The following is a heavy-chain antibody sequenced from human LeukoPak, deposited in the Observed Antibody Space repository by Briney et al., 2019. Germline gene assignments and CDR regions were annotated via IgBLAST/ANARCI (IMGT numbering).Heavy chain of an antibody. V-gene: IGHV3-48*04. D-gene: IGHD3-10*02. CDR3: AELGITMIGGV. CDR2: ISSGTNTK. CDR1: GFTFSNYD. Sequence: GGSLRLSCAASGFTFSNYDMNWVRQAPGKGLEWLSYISSGTNTKYYADSVKGRFTISRDNAKNSLYLQMNSLRAEDTAVYYCAELGITMIGGVWGKGTTVTISS. J-gene: IGHJ6*04.